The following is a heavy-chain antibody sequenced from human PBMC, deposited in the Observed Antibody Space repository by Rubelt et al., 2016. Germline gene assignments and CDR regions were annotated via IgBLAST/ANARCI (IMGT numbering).Heavy chain of an antibody. CDR1: GYTFTSYA. CDR2: INAGNGNT. D-gene: IGHD4-11*01. J-gene: IGHJ6*02. V-gene: IGHV1-3*01. CDR3: ARERPSSNYVGVYYYGMDV. Sequence: QVQLVQSGAEVKKPGASVKVSCKASGYTFTSYAMHWVRQAPGQRLEWMGWINAGNGNTKYSQKFQGRVTITRDTSASTAYMELSSLRSEDTAVYYCARERPSSNYVGVYYYGMDVWGQGTTVTVSS.